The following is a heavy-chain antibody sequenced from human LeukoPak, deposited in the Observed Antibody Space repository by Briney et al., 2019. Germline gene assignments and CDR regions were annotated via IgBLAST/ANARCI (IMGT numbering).Heavy chain of an antibody. Sequence: AXVKVSCKASGYTFTSYYMHWVRQAPGQGLEWMGIINPSGGSTIYAQKFQGRVTMTRDTSTSTVYMELSRLRSEDTAVYYCAKDVEEVVPASYYYYFYYIDVWGKGTTVTVSS. CDR1: GYTFTSYY. D-gene: IGHD2-2*01. CDR2: INPSGGST. J-gene: IGHJ6*03. V-gene: IGHV1-46*01. CDR3: AKDVEEVVPASYYYYFYYIDV.